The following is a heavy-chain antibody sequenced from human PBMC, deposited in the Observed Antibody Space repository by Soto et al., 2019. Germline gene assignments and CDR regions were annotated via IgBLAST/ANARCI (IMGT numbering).Heavy chain of an antibody. CDR3: AREREFSSGYRYGYGNFYY. V-gene: IGHV1-69*01. CDR1: GGTFSSYA. J-gene: IGHJ4*02. D-gene: IGHD5-18*01. CDR2: NIPIFGTA. Sequence: QVQLVQSGAEVKKPGSSVKVSCKASGGTFSSYAISWVRQAPGQGLEWMGGNIPIFGTAYYAQKFQARVTMTAVESTSTAYMELSSLRSEDTVVYYCAREREFSSGYRYGYGNFYYWGQGTPVTVSS.